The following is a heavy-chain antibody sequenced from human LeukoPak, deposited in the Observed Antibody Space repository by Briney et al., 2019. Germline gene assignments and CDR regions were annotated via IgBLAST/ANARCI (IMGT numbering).Heavy chain of an antibody. CDR1: GFTVSSTY. CDR2: IYSGGGT. V-gene: IGHV3-53*01. Sequence: GGSLRLSCAASGFTVSSTYMTWVRHAPGKGLEWVSIIYSGGGTYYADSVKGRFTISRDNSKNTLYLQMNSLRAEDTAVYYCASLSNSGGGAFDIWGQGTMVTVSS. D-gene: IGHD3-10*01. J-gene: IGHJ3*02. CDR3: ASLSNSGGGAFDI.